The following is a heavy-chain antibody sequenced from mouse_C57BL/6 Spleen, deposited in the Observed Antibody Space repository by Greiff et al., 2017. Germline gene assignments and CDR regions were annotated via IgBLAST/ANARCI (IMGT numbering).Heavy chain of an antibody. V-gene: IGHV5-6*01. CDR1: GFTFSSYG. J-gene: IGHJ3*01. CDR3: ARQDTWFAY. Sequence: EVQRVESGGDLVKPGGSLKLSCAASGFTFSSYGMSWVRQTPDKRLEWVATISSGGSYNYYPDSVKGRFTISRDNAKNTLYLQMSSRKSEDTAMYYCARQDTWFAYWGQGTLVTVSA. CDR2: ISSGGSYN.